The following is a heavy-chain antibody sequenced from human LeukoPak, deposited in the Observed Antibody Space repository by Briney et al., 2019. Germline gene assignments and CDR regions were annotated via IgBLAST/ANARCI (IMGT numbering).Heavy chain of an antibody. CDR2: LYSDGNT. V-gene: IGHV3-53*01. Sequence: GGSLRLSCAASGFTVITNDMTWVRQAPGKGLEWFSVLYSDGNTKYADSVQGRFTISRDNSNNTLYLEMNSLSPDDTAVYYCARGVEPLAANTLAYWGQGTLVTVSS. D-gene: IGHD1-14*01. J-gene: IGHJ4*02. CDR3: ARGVEPLAANTLAY. CDR1: GFTVITND.